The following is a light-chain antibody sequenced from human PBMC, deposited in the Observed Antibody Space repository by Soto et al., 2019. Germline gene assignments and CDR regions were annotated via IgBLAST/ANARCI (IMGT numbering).Light chain of an antibody. CDR1: QSVSSN. V-gene: IGKV3-15*01. CDR2: GAS. J-gene: IGKJ1*01. Sequence: EIVMTQSPATLSVSPGERATLSCRASQSVSSNLAWYQQKPGQAPRLLIYGASTRATGIPARFSGSGSGTVSPPTTSSLQSKFFAVYYCQQKNNWPPWPFGQGTKVKIK. CDR3: QQKNNWPPWP.